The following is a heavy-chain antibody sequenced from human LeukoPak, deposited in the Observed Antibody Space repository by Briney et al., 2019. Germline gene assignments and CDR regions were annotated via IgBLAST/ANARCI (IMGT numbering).Heavy chain of an antibody. Sequence: EASVKVSCKASGGTFSSYAISWVRQAPGQGLEWMGGIIPIFGTANYAQKFQGRVTITADESTSTAYMELSSLRSEDTAVYYCARRMVYANTFDYWGQGTLVTVSS. J-gene: IGHJ4*02. CDR2: IIPIFGTA. CDR1: GGTFSSYA. CDR3: ARRMVYANTFDY. V-gene: IGHV1-69*13. D-gene: IGHD2-8*01.